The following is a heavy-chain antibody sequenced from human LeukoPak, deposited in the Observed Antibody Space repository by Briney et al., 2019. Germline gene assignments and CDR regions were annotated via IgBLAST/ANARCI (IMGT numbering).Heavy chain of an antibody. V-gene: IGHV1-69*06. Sequence: SVKVSCKASGGTFSNYAISWVRQAPGQGLEWMGGIIPIFGTANYAQKFRGRVTITADKSTRTAYMELSSLRSEDTAVYYCAKEVSDYVTYYYMDVWGKGTTVTVSS. CDR3: AKEVSDYVTYYYMDV. CDR1: GGTFSNYA. CDR2: IIPIFGTA. J-gene: IGHJ6*03. D-gene: IGHD4-17*01.